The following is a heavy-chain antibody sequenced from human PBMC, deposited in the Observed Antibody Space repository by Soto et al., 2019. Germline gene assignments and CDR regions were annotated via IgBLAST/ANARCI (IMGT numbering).Heavy chain of an antibody. CDR3: AKEMRNVVVTATTGDAVYI. Sequence: GGSLRLSCAASGFTFSSYAMSWVRQAPGKGLEWVSAISGSGGSTYYADSVKGRFTLSRDNSKNTLYLQMNSLRDEDTAVYYCAKEMRNVVVTATTGDAVYIWGQGTMDTVSS. CDR1: GFTFSSYA. J-gene: IGHJ3*02. V-gene: IGHV3-23*01. CDR2: ISGSGGST. D-gene: IGHD2-21*02.